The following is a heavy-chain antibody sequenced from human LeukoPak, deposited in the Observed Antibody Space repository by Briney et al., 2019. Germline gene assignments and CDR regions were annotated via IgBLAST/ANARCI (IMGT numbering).Heavy chain of an antibody. CDR2: IKQDGSEK. CDR1: GFTFSTYW. Sequence: GGSLRLSCAASGFTFSTYWMSWVRQAPGKGLEWVANIKQDGSEKDYVDSVKGRFTISRDNAKNSLYLQMNSLRAEDTAVYYCAKVAGYSYVGVYYFDYWGQGTLVTVSS. D-gene: IGHD5-18*01. J-gene: IGHJ4*02. V-gene: IGHV3-7*03. CDR3: AKVAGYSYVGVYYFDY.